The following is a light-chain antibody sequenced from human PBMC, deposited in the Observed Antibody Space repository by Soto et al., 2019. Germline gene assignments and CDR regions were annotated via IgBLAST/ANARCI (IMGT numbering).Light chain of an antibody. J-gene: IGKJ3*01. V-gene: IGKV1-5*03. Sequence: DIQMTQSPSTLSASVGDRVTITCRASQSISIWLAWYQQKPGKAPNLLIYKASSLQGGVPSRFSGSGSGTEFSLTISSLQPADLATYYCQQYNTYPPTFGPGTTVDL. CDR2: KAS. CDR3: QQYNTYPPT. CDR1: QSISIW.